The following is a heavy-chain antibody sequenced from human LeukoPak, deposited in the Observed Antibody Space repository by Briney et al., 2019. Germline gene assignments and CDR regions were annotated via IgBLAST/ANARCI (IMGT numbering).Heavy chain of an antibody. V-gene: IGHV4-59*12. D-gene: IGHD3-22*01. J-gene: IGHJ4*02. CDR2: MDDRGDS. CDR1: GDSMRSYY. Sequence: SETLSLTCTVSGDSMRSYYWSWIRQAPGKGLEWLGHMDDRGDSNYNPSLKGRGSISVDTSKNQFSLKLSSVTAADTAVYYCARVYYYDSSGYYRLAAFFDYWGQGTLVTVSS. CDR3: ARVYYYDSSGYYRLAAFFDY.